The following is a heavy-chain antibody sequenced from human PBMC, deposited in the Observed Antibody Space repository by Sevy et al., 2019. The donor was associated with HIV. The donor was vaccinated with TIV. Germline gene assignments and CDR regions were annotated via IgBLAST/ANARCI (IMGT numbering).Heavy chain of an antibody. CDR3: ARVYYDSSGYYAGYYYYYYMDV. J-gene: IGHJ6*03. CDR2: IYYSGST. CDR1: GGSISSYY. V-gene: IGHV4-59*01. D-gene: IGHD3-22*01. Sequence: SDTLSLTCTVSGGSISSYYWSWIRQPPGKGLEWIGYIYYSGSTNYNPSLKSRVTISVDTSKNQFSLKLSSVTAADTAVYYCARVYYDSSGYYAGYYYYYYMDVWGKGTTVTVSS.